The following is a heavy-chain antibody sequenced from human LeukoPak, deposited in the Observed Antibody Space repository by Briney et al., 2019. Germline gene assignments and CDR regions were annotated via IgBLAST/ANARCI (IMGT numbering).Heavy chain of an antibody. Sequence: GGSLRLSCAASGFTVSSNYMSWVRQAPGKGLEWVSVIYSGGSTYYADSVKGRFTISRDNSKNTLYLQMNSLRAEDTAVYYCAKGIAVADSYYFDYWGQGTLVTVCS. CDR3: AKGIAVADSYYFDY. V-gene: IGHV3-53*01. J-gene: IGHJ4*02. D-gene: IGHD6-19*01. CDR1: GFTVSSNY. CDR2: IYSGGST.